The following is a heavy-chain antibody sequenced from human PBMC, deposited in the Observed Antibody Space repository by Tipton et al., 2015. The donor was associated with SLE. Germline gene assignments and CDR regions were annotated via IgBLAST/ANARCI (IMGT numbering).Heavy chain of an antibody. J-gene: IGHJ3*02. Sequence: TLSLTCTVSDGSISSYYWSWIRQPPGKGLEWIGYIYTSGSTNYNPSLKSRVTISVDTSKNQFSLKLSSVTAADTAVYYCAREVITITDSDAFDIWGQGTMVTVSS. CDR3: AREVITITDSDAFDI. CDR1: DGSISSYY. V-gene: IGHV4-4*08. CDR2: IYTSGST. D-gene: IGHD2-21*01.